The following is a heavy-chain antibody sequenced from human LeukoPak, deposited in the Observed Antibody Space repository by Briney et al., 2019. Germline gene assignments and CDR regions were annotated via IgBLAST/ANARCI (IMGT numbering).Heavy chain of an antibody. CDR2: INGNGGGT. J-gene: IGHJ4*02. CDR3: AKWGAQSGTYRVLDF. V-gene: IGHV3-23*01. D-gene: IGHD1-26*01. CDR1: GFTFSDFA. Sequence: GGSLRLSCAASGFTFSDFALDWVRQAPGEGLEWVSAINGNGGGTYYGDSVKGRFTISRDNSRNTLYLQMSSLRPEDTAVYYCAKWGAQSGTYRVLDFWGQGTLVTVSS.